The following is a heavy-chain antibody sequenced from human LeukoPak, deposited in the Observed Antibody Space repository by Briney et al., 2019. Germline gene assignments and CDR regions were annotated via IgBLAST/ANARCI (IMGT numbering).Heavy chain of an antibody. CDR3: AKDMEDCSGGSCYSKRHYYYMDV. Sequence: PGGSLRLSCAASGFTFDDYAMHWVRHAPGKGLEWVSLISWDGGSTYYADSVKGRFTISRDNSKNSLYPQMNSLRAEDTALYYCAKDMEDCSGGSCYSKRHYYYMDVWGKGTTVTVSS. CDR1: GFTFDDYA. V-gene: IGHV3-43D*03. J-gene: IGHJ6*03. CDR2: ISWDGGST. D-gene: IGHD2-15*01.